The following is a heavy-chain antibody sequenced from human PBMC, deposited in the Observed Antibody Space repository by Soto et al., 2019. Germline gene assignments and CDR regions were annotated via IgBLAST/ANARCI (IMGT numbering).Heavy chain of an antibody. J-gene: IGHJ3*02. CDR3: AKELAITGKIAFDM. Sequence: EVHLLESGGGLVQPGESLTLSCAASGFTFSSYAMSWVRQAPGKGLEWVSAISGGGGDSTYYADSEKGRRIISKAKSQTTMYQQVSSLSAADTVVYYCAKELAITGKIAFDMLGQGTMVTVSS. V-gene: IGHV3-23*01. CDR2: ISGGGGDST. D-gene: IGHD1-20*01. CDR1: GFTFSSYA.